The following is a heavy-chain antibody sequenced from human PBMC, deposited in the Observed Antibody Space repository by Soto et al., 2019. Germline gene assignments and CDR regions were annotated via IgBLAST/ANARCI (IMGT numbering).Heavy chain of an antibody. CDR3: ALGRYYYGSGGLDY. CDR2: INPNSGGT. J-gene: IGHJ4*02. D-gene: IGHD3-10*01. Sequence: QVQLVQSGTEVKKPGASVRVSCKASGYIFNDYNIYWVRQAPGQGLEWMGWINPNSGGTKYAQKCQGWVPMTRDKSINTAYRELSRLRSDDTAVYYCALGRYYYGSGGLDYWGQGTLVTVSS. CDR1: GYIFNDYN. V-gene: IGHV1-2*04.